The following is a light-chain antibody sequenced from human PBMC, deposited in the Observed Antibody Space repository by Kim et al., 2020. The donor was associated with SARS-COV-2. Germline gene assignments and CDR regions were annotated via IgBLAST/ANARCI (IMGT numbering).Light chain of an antibody. CDR3: SLYISRSTLEGVV. Sequence: QSALTQPASVSGSPGQSITISCTGTSSDIADNKYVSWYQQHPGKAPKLMIYEVSNRPSGVSNRFSGSKSGNTASLTISGLQAEDESDYYCSLYISRSTLEGVVFGGGTKVTVL. J-gene: IGLJ2*01. CDR2: EVS. CDR1: SSDIADNKY. V-gene: IGLV2-14*01.